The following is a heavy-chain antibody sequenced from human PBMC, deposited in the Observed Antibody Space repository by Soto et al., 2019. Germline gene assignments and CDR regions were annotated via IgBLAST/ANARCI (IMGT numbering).Heavy chain of an antibody. CDR3: ARGAKYSSSSHYYYYYGMDV. Sequence: PGGSLRLSCAASGFTFSSYGMHWVRQAPGKGLEWVAVISYDGSNKYYADSVKGRFTISRDNSKNTLYLQMNSLRAEDTAVYYCARGAKYSSSSHYYYYYGMDVWGQGTTVTVSS. CDR1: GFTFSSYG. J-gene: IGHJ6*02. CDR2: ISYDGSNK. V-gene: IGHV3-30*03. D-gene: IGHD6-6*01.